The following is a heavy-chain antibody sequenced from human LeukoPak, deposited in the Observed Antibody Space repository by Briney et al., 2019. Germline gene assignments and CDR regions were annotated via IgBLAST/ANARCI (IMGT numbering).Heavy chain of an antibody. CDR3: ARQGAYSSAIGMGY. CDR2: INPSGGGT. CDR1: GYTFTNFY. J-gene: IGHJ4*02. V-gene: IGHV1-46*01. Sequence: ASVKVSCKTSGYTFTNFYMHWVRQAPGQGLEWMGMINPSGGGTGYAQKFQGRVTMTRDTSTRTVYMEVSSLKPEDTAVYYCARQGAYSSAIGMGYWGQGTLVTVSS. D-gene: IGHD6-19*01.